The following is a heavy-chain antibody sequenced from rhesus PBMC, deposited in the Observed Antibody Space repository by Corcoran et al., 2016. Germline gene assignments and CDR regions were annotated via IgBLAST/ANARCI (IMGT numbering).Heavy chain of an antibody. V-gene: IGHV4-169*01. D-gene: IGHD1-44*02. CDR3: ARGPYNSGSYNDAFDC. CDR1: GGSISSSY. CDR2: TYGSGSST. Sequence: QLQLQESGPGLVKASETLSATCAVSGGSISSSYWSWIRQAPEKVLEWIGYTYGSGSSTNYNPSLKSRVTLSVDTSKNQLFLKLSSVATADTAVYYCARGPYNSGSYNDAFDCWGQGLRVTVSS. J-gene: IGHJ3*01.